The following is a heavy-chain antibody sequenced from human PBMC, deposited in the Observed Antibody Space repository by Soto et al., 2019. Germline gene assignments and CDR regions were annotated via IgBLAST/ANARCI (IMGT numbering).Heavy chain of an antibody. J-gene: IGHJ6*02. Sequence: SETLSLTCNVSGGSISSSSYYWGWIRQPPGKGLEWIGSIYYSGSTYYNPSLKSRVTISVDTSKNQFSLKLSSVTAADTAVYYCARLGGSGSYFRYYYYYGMDVWRQGTTVT. CDR1: GGSISSSSYY. D-gene: IGHD3-10*01. CDR3: ARLGGSGSYFRYYYYYGMDV. CDR2: IYYSGST. V-gene: IGHV4-39*01.